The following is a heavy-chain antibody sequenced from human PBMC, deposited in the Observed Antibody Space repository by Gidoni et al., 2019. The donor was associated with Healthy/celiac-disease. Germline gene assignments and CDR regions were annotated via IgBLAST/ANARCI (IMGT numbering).Heavy chain of an antibody. J-gene: IGHJ4*02. CDR3: AKDPRWLEWGY. CDR2: ISGSGGST. CDR1: GFTFSSYA. V-gene: IGHV3-23*01. D-gene: IGHD3-3*01. Sequence: EVQLLESGGGLVQPGGSLRLSCAASGFTFSSYAMSWVRQALGKGLEWVSAISGSGGSTDGADSVKGRFTISRDNSKNTLFLQMTSLRAEETAVYYCAKDPRWLEWGYWGQGTLVTVSS.